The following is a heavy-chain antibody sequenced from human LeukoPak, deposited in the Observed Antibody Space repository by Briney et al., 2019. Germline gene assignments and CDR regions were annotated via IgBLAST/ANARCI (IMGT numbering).Heavy chain of an antibody. D-gene: IGHD5-24*01. CDR2: IYYSGST. V-gene: IGHV4-59*01. Sequence: SETLSLTCTVPGGSISSYYWSWIRQPPGKGLECIGYIYYSGSTNYNPSVKSRVTISVDTSKNQFSLKLSSVTAADTAVYYCARDLGDGYNWFDPWGQGTLVTVSS. J-gene: IGHJ5*02. CDR1: GGSISSYY. CDR3: ARDLGDGYNWFDP.